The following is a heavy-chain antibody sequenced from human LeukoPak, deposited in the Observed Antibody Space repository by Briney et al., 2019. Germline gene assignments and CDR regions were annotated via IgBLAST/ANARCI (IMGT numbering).Heavy chain of an antibody. D-gene: IGHD6-13*01. Sequence: GGSLRLSCAASGFTFSSHAMGWVRQAPGKGLDWVSTVSGSGGSTFYAGSVKGRFIISRDNSKNTLYLQMNSLRAEDTAVYYCAKDNVAAAGRYFDYWGQGTLVTVSS. CDR1: GFTFSSHA. CDR2: VSGSGGST. CDR3: AKDNVAAAGRYFDY. J-gene: IGHJ4*02. V-gene: IGHV3-23*01.